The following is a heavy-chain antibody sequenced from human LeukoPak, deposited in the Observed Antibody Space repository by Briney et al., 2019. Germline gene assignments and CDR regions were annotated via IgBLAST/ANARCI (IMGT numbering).Heavy chain of an antibody. CDR2: IYYSGST. Sequence: SETLSLTCTVSGGSISSGSYYWSWIRQPPGKGLGWIGYIYYSGSTNYNPSLKSRVTISVDTSKNQFSLKLSSVTAADTAVYYCASGYCSGGSCYLDYWGQGTLVTVSS. V-gene: IGHV4-61*01. D-gene: IGHD2-15*01. CDR3: ASGYCSGGSCYLDY. J-gene: IGHJ4*02. CDR1: GGSISSGSYY.